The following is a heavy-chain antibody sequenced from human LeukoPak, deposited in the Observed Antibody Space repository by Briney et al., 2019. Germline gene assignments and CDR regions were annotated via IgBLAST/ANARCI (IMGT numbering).Heavy chain of an antibody. Sequence: SETLSLTCTVSGGSISNKYWSWIRQPAGKGLEWIGRIYTSGSTNYNPSLKSRVTMSVDTSKNQFSLKLSSVTAADTAVYYCARDDRWIVEGAFDIWGQGTMVTVSS. D-gene: IGHD3-22*01. CDR1: GGSISNKY. J-gene: IGHJ3*02. CDR2: IYTSGST. V-gene: IGHV4-4*07. CDR3: ARDDRWIVEGAFDI.